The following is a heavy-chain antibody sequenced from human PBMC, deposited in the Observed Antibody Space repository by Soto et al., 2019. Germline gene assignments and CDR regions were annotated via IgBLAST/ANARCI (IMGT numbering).Heavy chain of an antibody. D-gene: IGHD3-3*01. Sequence: SQTLSLTGAVSGGSISSYYWSWIRQPPGKGLKWIGYIYYSGSTNYNPSLKSRVTISVDTSKNQFSLKLSSVTAADTAVYYCAIVAYDFWSGHYNCFGPWGQGTLVSVSS. CDR2: IYYSGST. V-gene: IGHV4-59*01. J-gene: IGHJ5*02. CDR3: AIVAYDFWSGHYNCFGP. CDR1: GGSISSYY.